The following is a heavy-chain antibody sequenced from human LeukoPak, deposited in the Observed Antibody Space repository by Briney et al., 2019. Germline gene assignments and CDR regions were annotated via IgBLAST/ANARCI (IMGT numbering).Heavy chain of an antibody. CDR2: INPNSGGT. CDR3: ATAIVGAKGGNNFNY. Sequence: EASVKVSCKASGYTFTGYYMHWVRQAPGQGLEWMGWINPNSGGTNYAQKFQGRVTMTEDTSTDTAYMELSSLRSEDTAVYYCATAIVGAKGGNNFNYWGQGTLVTVSS. CDR1: GYTFTGYY. J-gene: IGHJ4*02. V-gene: IGHV1-2*02. D-gene: IGHD1-26*01.